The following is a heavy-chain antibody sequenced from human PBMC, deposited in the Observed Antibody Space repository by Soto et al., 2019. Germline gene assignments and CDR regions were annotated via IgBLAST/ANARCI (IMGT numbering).Heavy chain of an antibody. Sequence: QVQLVQSGADVKKPGSSVKVSCKASGGSFGSSAISWVRQAPAQGLEWMGEIIPVLDKANYAQNFQGRLTITADEPTGTVFMQLSSLRSEDTAVYFCARLRRDWGDAFDLWGLGTLVTVSS. D-gene: IGHD3-16*01. CDR3: ARLRRDWGDAFDL. J-gene: IGHJ3*01. CDR1: GGSFGSSA. CDR2: IIPVLDKA. V-gene: IGHV1-69*01.